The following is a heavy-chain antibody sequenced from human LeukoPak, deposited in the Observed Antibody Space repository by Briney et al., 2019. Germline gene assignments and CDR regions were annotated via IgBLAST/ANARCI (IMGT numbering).Heavy chain of an antibody. CDR1: GFTFSSYA. V-gene: IGHV3-30-3*01. Sequence: GGSLRLSCAASGFTFSSYAMSWVRQAPGKGLEWVAVISYDGSNKYYADSVKGRFTISRDNSKNTLYLQMNSLRAEDTAVYYCGLSPQGWEPFDYWGQGTLVTVSS. J-gene: IGHJ4*02. CDR2: ISYDGSNK. CDR3: GLSPQGWEPFDY. D-gene: IGHD4-23*01.